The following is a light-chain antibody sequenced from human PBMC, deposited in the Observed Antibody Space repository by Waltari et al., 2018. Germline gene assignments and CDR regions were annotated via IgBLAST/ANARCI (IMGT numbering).Light chain of an antibody. V-gene: IGLV2-8*01. CDR2: EVS. CDR3: SSYAGRNNIVL. CDR1: SSDVGSYNY. J-gene: IGLJ2*01. Sequence: QSALTQPPSASGSPGQSVTISCTGTSSDVGSYNYVSWYQQHPGKAPKLMIYEVSKRPSGPPDRFSGSKSGNTATLTGSGLHAEDEADYYCSSYAGRNNIVLYGGGTKLTVL.